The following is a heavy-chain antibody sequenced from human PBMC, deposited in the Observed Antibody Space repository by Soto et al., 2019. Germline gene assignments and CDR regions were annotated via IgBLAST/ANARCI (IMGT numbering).Heavy chain of an antibody. CDR2: IYSGGST. V-gene: IGHV3-66*01. CDR1: GFTVSSNY. J-gene: IGHJ3*02. CDR3: ARDGDSSGYYGPFDI. Sequence: GGSLRLSCAASGFTVSSNYMSWVRQAPGKGLEWVSVIYSGGSTYYADSVKGRFTISRDNSKNSLYLQMNSLRAEDTAVYYCARDGDSSGYYGPFDIWGQGTMVTVSS. D-gene: IGHD3-22*01.